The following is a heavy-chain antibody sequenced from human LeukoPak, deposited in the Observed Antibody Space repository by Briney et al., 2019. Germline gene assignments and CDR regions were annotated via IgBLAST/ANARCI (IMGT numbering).Heavy chain of an antibody. Sequence: PSETLSLTCTVSGVSISNTSYYWDWIRQPPGEGLEWLGNVYYTGTTAYNPSLKSRVTISLDTSKNQFSLKLNSVTAADTAVYYCVRRTGSYSIWGQGTLVAVSS. D-gene: IGHD1-26*01. V-gene: IGHV4-39*01. CDR2: VYYTGTT. CDR1: GVSISNTSYY. J-gene: IGHJ4*02. CDR3: VRRTGSYSI.